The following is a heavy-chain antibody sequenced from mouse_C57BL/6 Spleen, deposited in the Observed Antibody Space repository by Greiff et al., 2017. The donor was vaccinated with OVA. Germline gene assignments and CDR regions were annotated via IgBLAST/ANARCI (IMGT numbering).Heavy chain of an antibody. J-gene: IGHJ4*01. CDR3: ARDVDIDDGVFAMDY. Sequence: EVKLQESGPGMVKPSQSLSLTCTVTGYSITSGYDWHWIRHFPGNKLEWMGYISYSGSTNYNPSLKSRISITHDTSKNHFFLKLNSVTTEDTATYFCARDVDIDDGVFAMDYWGQGTSVTVAS. V-gene: IGHV3-1*01. CDR2: ISYSGST. D-gene: IGHD1-3*01. CDR1: GYSITSGYD.